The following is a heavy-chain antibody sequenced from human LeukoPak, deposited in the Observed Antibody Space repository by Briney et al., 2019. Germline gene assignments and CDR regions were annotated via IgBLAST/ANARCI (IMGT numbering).Heavy chain of an antibody. CDR1: GGSMNSDY. J-gene: IGHJ4*02. D-gene: IGHD3-10*01. V-gene: IGHV4-59*01. CDR3: AREVPIVRGLRWDY. Sequence: SETLSLTCTVSGGSMNSDYWTWIRQPPGKGLEWIGYIYYSGSTNCNPSLKSRVTISIDTSKNQFSLKLRSVTAADTAVYYCAREVPIVRGLRWDYWGQGTLVTVSS. CDR2: IYYSGST.